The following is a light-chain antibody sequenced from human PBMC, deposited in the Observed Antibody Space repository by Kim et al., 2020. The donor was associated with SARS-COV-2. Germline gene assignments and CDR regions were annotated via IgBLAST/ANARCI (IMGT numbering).Light chain of an antibody. CDR3: QSFDSGLSGLL. CDR2: GNT. Sequence: QRVTISCSGTSSSIGAGFDVHWYQHSPGKAPKLLIFGNTVRPSGVPDRFSGSRSGTSASLAITGLQTEDEADYYCQSFDSGLSGLLFGGGTKLTVL. J-gene: IGLJ2*01. V-gene: IGLV1-40*01. CDR1: SSSIGAGFD.